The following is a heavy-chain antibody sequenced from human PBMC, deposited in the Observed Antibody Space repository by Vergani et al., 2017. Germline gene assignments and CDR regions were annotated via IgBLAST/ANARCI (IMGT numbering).Heavy chain of an antibody. CDR1: GFTFDDYA. CDR2: ISWNSGSI. V-gene: IGHV3-9*01. Sequence: EVQLVESGGGLVQPGRSLRLSCAASGFTFDDYAMHWVRQAPGKGLEWVSGISWNSGSIGYADSVKGRFTISRDNAKNTLYLLMNSLRAEDTAVYYCARDDYGNVDYWGQGTLVTVSS. D-gene: IGHD4-17*01. CDR3: ARDDYGNVDY. J-gene: IGHJ4*02.